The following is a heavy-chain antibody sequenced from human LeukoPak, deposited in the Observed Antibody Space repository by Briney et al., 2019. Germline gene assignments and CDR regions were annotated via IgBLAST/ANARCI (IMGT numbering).Heavy chain of an antibody. Sequence: SETLSLTCTVSGGSISSYSWSWIRQPPGKGLEWIGYIYHSGSTYYNPSLKSRVTISVDRSKNQFSLKLSSVTAADTAVYYCARVSPYREAFDIWGQGQWSPSLQ. V-gene: IGHV4-30-2*01. CDR2: IYHSGST. J-gene: IGHJ3*02. CDR3: ARVSPYREAFDI. D-gene: IGHD2-2*01. CDR1: GGSISSYS.